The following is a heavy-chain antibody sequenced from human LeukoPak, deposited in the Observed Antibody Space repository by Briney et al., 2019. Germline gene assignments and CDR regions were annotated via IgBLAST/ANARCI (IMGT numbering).Heavy chain of an antibody. Sequence: PGGSLRLSCAASGFTFDDYGMSWVRQAPGKGLEWVSGINWNGGSTGYADSVKGRFTISRDNGKNSLYLQMNSLRAEDTALYYCARAAEPNIVVVVAAHLSRDYWGQGTLVTVSS. CDR2: INWNGGST. J-gene: IGHJ4*02. CDR1: GFTFDDYG. D-gene: IGHD2-15*01. CDR3: ARAAEPNIVVVVAAHLSRDY. V-gene: IGHV3-20*04.